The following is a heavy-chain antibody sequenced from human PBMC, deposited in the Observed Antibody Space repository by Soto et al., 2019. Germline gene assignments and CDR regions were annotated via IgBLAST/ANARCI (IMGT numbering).Heavy chain of an antibody. V-gene: IGHV4-59*02. CDR2: IHYSGST. D-gene: IGHD6-13*01. CDR1: GGSVSGYF. CDR3: AKVGRIAAAGTWFAP. J-gene: IGHJ5*02. Sequence: QVQLQESGPGLVEPSETLSLTCTVSGGSVSGYFWSWIRQPPGKEPELIAYIHYSGSTYYSPSLKTRVTISIDTFNNQFSLKLRYVNAADTAVYFCAKVGRIAAAGTWFAPWGQGILVTVSS.